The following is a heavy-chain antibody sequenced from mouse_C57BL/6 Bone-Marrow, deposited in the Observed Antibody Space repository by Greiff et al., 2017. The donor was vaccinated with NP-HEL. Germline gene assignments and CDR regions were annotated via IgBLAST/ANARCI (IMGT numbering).Heavy chain of an antibody. J-gene: IGHJ1*03. CDR2: INSNGGST. CDR3: ARLRPYWYFDV. Sequence: EVQVVESGGGLVQPGESLKLSCESNEYEFPSHDMSWVRKTPEKRLELVAAINSNGGSTYYPDTMERRFIISRDNTKKTLYLQMSSLRSEDTAWYYCARLRPYWYFDVWGTGTTVTVSS. CDR1: EYEFPSHD. V-gene: IGHV5-2*01.